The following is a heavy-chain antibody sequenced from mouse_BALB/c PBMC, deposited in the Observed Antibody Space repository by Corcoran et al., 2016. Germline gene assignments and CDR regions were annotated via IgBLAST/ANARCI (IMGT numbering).Heavy chain of an antibody. V-gene: IGHV14-1*02. J-gene: IGHJ3*01. CDR2: IDPENGNT. CDR1: GFNIKDYY. Sequence: EVQLQQSGAELVRPGALVKLSCKASGFNIKDYYMHWVKQRPEQGLEWIGWIDPENGNTIYDPKFQGKASITADTSSNTAYLQLSSLTSEDTAVYYGARRGVTTGSWFAYWGQGTLVTVSA. CDR3: ARRGVTTGSWFAY. D-gene: IGHD2-2*01.